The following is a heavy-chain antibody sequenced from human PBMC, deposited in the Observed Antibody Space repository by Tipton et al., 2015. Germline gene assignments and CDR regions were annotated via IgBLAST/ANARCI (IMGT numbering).Heavy chain of an antibody. CDR1: GFTFSSYW. J-gene: IGHJ4*02. Sequence: SLRLSCEASGFTFSSYWMSWVRQAPGKGLEWVANIKQDGSEKYYVDSVKGRFTISRDNAKNSLYLQMNSLRAEDTAVYYCASRYCSGGSCYPYWDYWGPGTLVTVSS. CDR3: ASRYCSGGSCYPYWDY. V-gene: IGHV3-7*01. CDR2: IKQDGSEK. D-gene: IGHD2-15*01.